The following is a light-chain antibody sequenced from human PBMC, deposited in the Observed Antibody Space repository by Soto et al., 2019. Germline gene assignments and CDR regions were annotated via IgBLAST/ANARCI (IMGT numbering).Light chain of an antibody. CDR1: QSVSSSY. CDR3: QQYGSSPPT. J-gene: IGKJ2*01. V-gene: IGKV3D-20*01. Sequence: EIVLTQSPATLSLSPGERATLSCGASQSVSSSYLAWYQQRPGLAPRLLIYDASYRATGIPDRFSGSGSGTDFTLTISRLEPEDFAVYYCQQYGSSPPTFGQGTKLEIK. CDR2: DAS.